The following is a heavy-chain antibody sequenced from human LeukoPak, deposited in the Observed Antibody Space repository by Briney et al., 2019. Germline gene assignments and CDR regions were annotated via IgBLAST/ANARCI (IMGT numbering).Heavy chain of an antibody. V-gene: IGHV3-21*01. CDR2: IDFTSRYI. CDR3: ARLAVAALDY. D-gene: IGHD6-19*01. J-gene: IGHJ4*02. Sequence: GGSLRLSCTASGFTFSSYSLNWVRQAPGKGLEWVSSIDFTSRYIYNADSVKGRFTTSRDNAKNSLDLQMNSLKVEDTAVYYCARLAVAALDYWGQGTLVTVSS. CDR1: GFTFSSYS.